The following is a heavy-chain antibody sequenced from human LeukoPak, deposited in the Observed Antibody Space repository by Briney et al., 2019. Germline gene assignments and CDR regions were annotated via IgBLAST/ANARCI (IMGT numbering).Heavy chain of an antibody. Sequence: GGSLRLSCAASGFTFSNYGMSWVRQAPGKGLEWVSGFSGSGGGTYYADSVKGRITISRDSSKNTLYLQMNSLRAEDTAVYYCAKYGDILTGYPYYFDYWGQGTLVTVSS. J-gene: IGHJ4*02. CDR1: GFTFSNYG. CDR3: AKYGDILTGYPYYFDY. D-gene: IGHD3-9*01. CDR2: FSGSGGGT. V-gene: IGHV3-23*01.